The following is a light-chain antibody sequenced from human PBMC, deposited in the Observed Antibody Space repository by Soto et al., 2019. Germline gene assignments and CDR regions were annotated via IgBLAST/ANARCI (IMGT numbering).Light chain of an antibody. CDR2: GAS. V-gene: IGKV1-5*01. J-gene: IGKJ1*01. CDR3: QQYDSFSGT. Sequence: DIQMTQSPPTLSASVGDRVTIACRASQSISGWLAWYQQKPGKAPKVLIYGASSLESGVPSRFSGSGSGTEFTLTITNLQPDDFATYYCQQYDSFSGTFGQGTKVDIK. CDR1: QSISGW.